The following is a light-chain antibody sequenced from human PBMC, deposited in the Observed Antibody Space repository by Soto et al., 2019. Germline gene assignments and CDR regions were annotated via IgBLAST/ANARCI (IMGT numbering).Light chain of an antibody. CDR2: GAS. V-gene: IGKV3-15*01. Sequence: EIVMTQSPATLSVSPGERATISCRASQSVSSNLAWYQQKPGQAPRLLIYGASTRATGIPARFSGSGSGTEFTLTLTSLRSEDFAVYYCQHYNNWPPPFTFGPGTKVDIK. CDR3: QHYNNWPPPFT. CDR1: QSVSSN. J-gene: IGKJ3*01.